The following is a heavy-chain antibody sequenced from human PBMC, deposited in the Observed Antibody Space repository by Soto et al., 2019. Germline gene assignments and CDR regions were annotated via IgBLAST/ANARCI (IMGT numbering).Heavy chain of an antibody. CDR2: VIPVFDST. CDR3: ARGTLRRDGYTGDRDADYIYTMDV. V-gene: IGHV1-69*06. Sequence: QVQVVQSGPEVKNPGSSVKVSCKASGGTLSSYAINWVPQAPGQGLEWVGGVIPVFDSTKYAQKFQGRVTITADNSRSTVYLELTGLRFDDTAVYYCARGTLRRDGYTGDRDADYIYTMDVWGQGTTVTVS. CDR1: GGTLSSYA. J-gene: IGHJ6*02. D-gene: IGHD4-17*01.